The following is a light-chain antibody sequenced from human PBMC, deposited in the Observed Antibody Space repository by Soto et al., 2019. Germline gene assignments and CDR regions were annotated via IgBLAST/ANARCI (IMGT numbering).Light chain of an antibody. CDR3: QQSYSNFPIT. CDR2: AAS. Sequence: DIQMTQSPSSLSASVGDRVTITCRASQSISSYLNWYQQKPGKAPKLLIYAASRLQSGVPSRFSGSGSGTDFTLTISSLQPEDFATYYCQQSYSNFPITFGPGTKVDIK. V-gene: IGKV1-39*01. CDR1: QSISSY. J-gene: IGKJ3*01.